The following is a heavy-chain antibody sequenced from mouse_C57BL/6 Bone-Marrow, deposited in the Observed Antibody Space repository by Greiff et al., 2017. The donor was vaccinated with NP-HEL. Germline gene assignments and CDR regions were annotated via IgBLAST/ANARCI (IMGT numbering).Heavy chain of an antibody. Sequence: QVQLKESGAELVKPGASVKISCKASGYAFSSYWMNWVKQRPGKGLEWIGQIYPGDGDTNYNGKFKGKATLTADKSSSTAYMQLSSLTSEDSAVYFCARGATTVVPFDYWGQGTTLTVSS. V-gene: IGHV1-80*01. CDR1: GYAFSSYW. CDR2: IYPGDGDT. CDR3: ARGATTVVPFDY. D-gene: IGHD1-1*01. J-gene: IGHJ2*01.